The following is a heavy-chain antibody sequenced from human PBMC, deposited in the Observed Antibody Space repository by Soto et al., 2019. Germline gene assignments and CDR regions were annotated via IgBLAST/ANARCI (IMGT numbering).Heavy chain of an antibody. D-gene: IGHD4-17*01. J-gene: IGHJ4*02. Sequence: GGSLRLSCAASGFTFSSYGMHWVRQAPGKGLEWVAVISYDGSNKYYADSVKGRFTISRDNSKNTLYLQMNSLRAEDTAVYYCAKDKRLDYGDYPFDYWGQGTLVTVSS. CDR1: GFTFSSYG. V-gene: IGHV3-30*18. CDR2: ISYDGSNK. CDR3: AKDKRLDYGDYPFDY.